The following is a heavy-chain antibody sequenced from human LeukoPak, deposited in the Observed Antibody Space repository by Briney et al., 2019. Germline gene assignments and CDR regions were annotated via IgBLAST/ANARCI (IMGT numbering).Heavy chain of an antibody. V-gene: IGHV3-9*01. CDR3: AKDTGYDSSGSSAFDI. J-gene: IGHJ3*02. CDR2: ISWNSGSI. D-gene: IGHD3-22*01. Sequence: GRSLRLSCAASGFTFDDYAMHWVRQAPGKGLEWASGISWNSGSIGYADSVKGRFTISRDNAKNSLYLQMNSLRAEDTALYYCAKDTGYDSSGSSAFDIWGQGTMVTVSS. CDR1: GFTFDDYA.